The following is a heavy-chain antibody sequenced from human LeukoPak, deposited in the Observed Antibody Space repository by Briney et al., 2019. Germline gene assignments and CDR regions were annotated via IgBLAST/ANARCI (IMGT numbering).Heavy chain of an antibody. CDR2: INHSGST. J-gene: IGHJ6*04. CDR1: GGSISGYY. D-gene: IGHD3-10*01. Sequence: SETLSLTCTVSGGSISGYYWSWIRQPPGKGLEWIGEINHSGSTNYNPSLKSRVTISVDTSKNQFSLKLSSVTAADTAVYYCARGRRSYVWGKGTTVTVSS. V-gene: IGHV4-34*01. CDR3: ARGRRSYV.